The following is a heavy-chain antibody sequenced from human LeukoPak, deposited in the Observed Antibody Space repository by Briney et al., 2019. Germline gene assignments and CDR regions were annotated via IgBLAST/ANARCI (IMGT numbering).Heavy chain of an antibody. CDR2: IYYSGST. V-gene: IGHV4-39*07. D-gene: IGHD2-15*01. Sequence: SETLSLTCTVSGGSISSSSYYWGWIRQPPGKGLEWIGSIYYSGSTYYNPSLKSRVTISVDTSKNQFSLKLSSVTAADTAVYYCARVLSYCSGGSCYRASYYYYYYYMDVWGKGTTVTVSS. J-gene: IGHJ6*03. CDR1: GGSISSSSYY. CDR3: ARVLSYCSGGSCYRASYYYYYYYMDV.